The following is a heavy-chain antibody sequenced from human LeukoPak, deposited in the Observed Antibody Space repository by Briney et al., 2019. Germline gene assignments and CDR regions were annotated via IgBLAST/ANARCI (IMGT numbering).Heavy chain of an antibody. J-gene: IGHJ6*03. V-gene: IGHV3-9*01. Sequence: PGRSLGLSCAASGFTFDDYAMHWVRQAPGKGLEWVSGTSWNSGSIGYADSVKGRFTISRDNAKNSLYLQMNSLRAEDTALYYCAKSGYQLLFDYYYYMDVWGKGTTVTVSS. CDR2: TSWNSGSI. D-gene: IGHD2-2*01. CDR1: GFTFDDYA. CDR3: AKSGYQLLFDYYYYMDV.